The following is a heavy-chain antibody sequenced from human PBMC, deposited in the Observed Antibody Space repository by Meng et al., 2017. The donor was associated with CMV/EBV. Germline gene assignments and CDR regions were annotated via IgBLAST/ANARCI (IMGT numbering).Heavy chain of an antibody. CDR3: GGTDYHYYGIKV. D-gene: IGHD1-1*01. CDR1: EFAFSSYE. J-gene: IGHJ6*02. CDR2: ISSSGAAI. V-gene: IGHV3-48*03. Sequence: GESLKISCTASEFAFSSYEMHWVRQAPGKGLEWISYISSSGAAIKYADSVEGRFAISRHNAKKSLYLQMNSLRAEDTAVYYCGGTDYHYYGIKVWGLGTTVTVSS.